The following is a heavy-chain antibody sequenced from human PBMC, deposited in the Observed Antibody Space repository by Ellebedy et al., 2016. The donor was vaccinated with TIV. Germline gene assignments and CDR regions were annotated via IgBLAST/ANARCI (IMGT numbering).Heavy chain of an antibody. CDR2: INLKSGVT. Sequence: ASVKVSXKASGYTFTDFYMQWVRQARGEGLEWMGWINLKSGVTRNAQKFQGRLTMTRDTSITTAYLELGRLTSDDTAVYYCARGPTTGNMDVWGQGTAVIVS. CDR3: ARGPTTGNMDV. V-gene: IGHV1-2*02. D-gene: IGHD3-10*01. J-gene: IGHJ6*02. CDR1: GYTFTDFY.